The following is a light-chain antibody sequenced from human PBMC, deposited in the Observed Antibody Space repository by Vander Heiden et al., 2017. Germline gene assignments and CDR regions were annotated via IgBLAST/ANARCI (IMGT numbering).Light chain of an antibody. J-gene: IGKJ3*01. CDR1: QSVLYSYNNKTY. CDR3: QQYYSTPFT. CDR2: WAS. Sequence: DIVMTQSPDSLAVSLGQRATINCKSSQSVLYSYNNKTYLAWYQQKPGQPPKLLIYWASTRESGVPDRFSGSGSGTDFTLTISSLQAEDVAVYYCQQYYSTPFTFGPGTKVDIK. V-gene: IGKV4-1*01.